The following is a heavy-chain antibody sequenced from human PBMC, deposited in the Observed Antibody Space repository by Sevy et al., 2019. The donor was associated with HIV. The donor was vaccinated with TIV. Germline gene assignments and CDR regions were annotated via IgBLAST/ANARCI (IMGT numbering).Heavy chain of an antibody. Sequence: GGSLRLSCPASGFTFSSYGMHWVRQAPGKGLEWVAVISYDGRNKYYADSVKGRFTISRDNSKNTLYLQMNSLRAEDTAVYYCAKDRDSGDYYYYYGMDVWGQGTTVTVSS. D-gene: IGHD4-17*01. CDR1: GFTFSSYG. CDR2: ISYDGRNK. J-gene: IGHJ6*02. CDR3: AKDRDSGDYYYYYGMDV. V-gene: IGHV3-30*18.